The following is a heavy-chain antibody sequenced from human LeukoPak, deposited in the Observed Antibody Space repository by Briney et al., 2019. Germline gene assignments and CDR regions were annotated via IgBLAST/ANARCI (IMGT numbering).Heavy chain of an antibody. D-gene: IGHD6-6*01. CDR2: IIPIFGTA. Sequence: ASVKVSRKASGGTFSSYAISWVRQAPGQGLEWMGGIIPIFGTANYAQKFQGRVTITADESTSTAYMELSSLRSEDTAVYYCASSGGYSSSSAGIDYWGQGTLVTVSS. CDR3: ASSGGYSSSSAGIDY. V-gene: IGHV1-69*13. CDR1: GGTFSSYA. J-gene: IGHJ4*02.